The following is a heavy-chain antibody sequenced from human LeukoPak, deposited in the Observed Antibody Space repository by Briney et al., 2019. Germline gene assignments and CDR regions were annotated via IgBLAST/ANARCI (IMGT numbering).Heavy chain of an antibody. CDR2: ISGSGSST. D-gene: IGHD1-26*01. J-gene: IGHJ4*02. V-gene: IGHV3-23*01. Sequence: PGGSVTHLCPSIVIPIHTYPMNCVRQAPGQGMEWVSSISGSGSSTYSADSVKGRFTISRDKSNNTVYLQMNSLRVQHTAIYYSAILTGSGIVGTTGGFDHSGQGTLVTVSS. CDR1: VIPIHTYP. CDR3: AILTGSGIVGTTGGFDH.